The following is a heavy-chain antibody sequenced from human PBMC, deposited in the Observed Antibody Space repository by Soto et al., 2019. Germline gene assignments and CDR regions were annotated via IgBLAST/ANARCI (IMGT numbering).Heavy chain of an antibody. Sequence: EVQLLESGGGLVQPGGSLRLSCAASGFTFSSYAMSWVRQAPGKGLEWVSAISGSGGSTYYEDSAKGRFTISRDNSKNMLYLQMNSLRAEDTAVYYCAKEGLTGAGRGPRRTYYFDYWGQGTLVTVSS. J-gene: IGHJ4*02. CDR3: AKEGLTGAGRGPRRTYYFDY. CDR1: GFTFSSYA. CDR2: ISGSGGST. V-gene: IGHV3-23*01. D-gene: IGHD1-1*01.